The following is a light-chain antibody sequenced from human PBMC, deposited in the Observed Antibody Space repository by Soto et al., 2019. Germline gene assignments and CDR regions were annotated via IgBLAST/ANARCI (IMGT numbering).Light chain of an antibody. CDR3: QQDNNWPRT. J-gene: IGKJ3*01. V-gene: IGKV3-15*01. CDR2: GAS. Sequence: EIVMTQSPATLSVSPGERATLSCRASQSVSSKLGWYQQKPGQAPRLLIYGASIRATGIQARFSGSGSGTECTLTISSLQSEDVAVYYCQQDNNWPRTLGRGTKVDIK. CDR1: QSVSSK.